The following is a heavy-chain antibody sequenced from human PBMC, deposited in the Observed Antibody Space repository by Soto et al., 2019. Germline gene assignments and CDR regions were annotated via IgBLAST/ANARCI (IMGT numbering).Heavy chain of an antibody. CDR3: AREISGWAPDAFDI. D-gene: IGHD6-19*01. V-gene: IGHV3-72*01. CDR2: ARKKGNTYTT. CDR1: GFTFSGHY. Sequence: GGSLRLSCAGSGFTFSGHYMNWVRQAPGKGLEWVGRARKKGNTYTTEYAASVEGRFTISRDDSKNSLYLQMNSLKTEDTALYYCAREISGWAPDAFDIWGQGTMVTVSS. J-gene: IGHJ3*02.